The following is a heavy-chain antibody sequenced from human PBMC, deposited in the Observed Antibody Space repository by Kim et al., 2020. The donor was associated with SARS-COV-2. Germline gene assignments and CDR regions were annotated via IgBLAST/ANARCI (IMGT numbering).Heavy chain of an antibody. CDR3: ATYTRAIKYSVY. Sequence: GGSLRLSCAASGFTFSSYNMIWVRQAPGKGLEWVAPINRNSIKIYYADSVRGRFTVSRDNAKKSLYLHMSNLRAEDTAVYYCATYTRAIKYSVYW. D-gene: IGHD2-21*01. J-gene: IGHJ4*01. CDR1: GFTFSSYN. V-gene: IGHV3-21*01. CDR2: INRNSIKI.